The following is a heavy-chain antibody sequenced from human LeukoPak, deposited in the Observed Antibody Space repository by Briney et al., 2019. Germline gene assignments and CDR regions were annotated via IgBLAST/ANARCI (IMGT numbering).Heavy chain of an antibody. CDR3: ARDQGHYGSGSYHYYYYYGMDV. V-gene: IGHV4-30-4*01. CDR2: IYYSGST. CDR1: GGSISSGDYY. J-gene: IGHJ6*04. Sequence: SQTLSLTCTVSGGSISSGDYYWGWIRQPPGQGLEWIGYIYYSGSTYYNPSLKSRVTISVDTYKNQFSLKLSSVTAADTAVYYCARDQGHYGSGSYHYYYYYGMDVWGKGTTVTVSS. D-gene: IGHD3-10*01.